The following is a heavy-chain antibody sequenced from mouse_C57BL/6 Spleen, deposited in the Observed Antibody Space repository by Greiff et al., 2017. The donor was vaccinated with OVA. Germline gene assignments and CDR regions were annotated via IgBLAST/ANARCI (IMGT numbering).Heavy chain of an antibody. CDR1: GFTFTDYY. CDR2: IRNKANGYTT. D-gene: IGHD3-2*02. Sequence: EVMLVESGGGLVQPGGSLSLSCAASGFTFTDYYMSWVRQPPGKALEWLGFIRNKANGYTTEYSASVKGRFTTSRDNSQSILYLQMNALRAEDSATYYCARYNEAGFDYWGQGTTLTVSS. CDR3: ARYNEAGFDY. J-gene: IGHJ2*01. V-gene: IGHV7-3*01.